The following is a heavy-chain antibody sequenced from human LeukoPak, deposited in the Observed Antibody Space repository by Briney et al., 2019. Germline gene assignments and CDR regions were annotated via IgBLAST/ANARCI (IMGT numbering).Heavy chain of an antibody. CDR2: IRSSGRAI. Sequence: GGSLRLSCVASGFTFSTYSMNWVRQAPGKGLEWVSYIRSSGRAIYYADSVTGRFTISRDNAKNSLYLQMHSLRDEDTAVYYCARDRDWAFDYWGQGTLVTVSS. CDR1: GFTFSTYS. J-gene: IGHJ4*02. CDR3: ARDRDWAFDY. D-gene: IGHD3-9*01. V-gene: IGHV3-48*02.